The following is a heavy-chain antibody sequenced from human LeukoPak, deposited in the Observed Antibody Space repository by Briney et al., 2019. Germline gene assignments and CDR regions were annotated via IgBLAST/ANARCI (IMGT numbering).Heavy chain of an antibody. Sequence: ASVKVSCKASGGTFSSYAISWVRQAPGQGLEWMGRIIPIFGTANYAQKFQGRVTITTDESTSTAYMELSSLRSEDTAVYYCARSIVVVVAATSWFDSWGQGTLVTVSS. CDR3: ARSIVVVVAATSWFDS. CDR1: GGTFSSYA. D-gene: IGHD2-15*01. CDR2: IIPIFGTA. J-gene: IGHJ5*01. V-gene: IGHV1-69*05.